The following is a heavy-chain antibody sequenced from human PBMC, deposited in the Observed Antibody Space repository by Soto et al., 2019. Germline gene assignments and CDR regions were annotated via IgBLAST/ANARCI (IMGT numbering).Heavy chain of an antibody. D-gene: IGHD2-8*01. J-gene: IGHJ6*02. V-gene: IGHV1-69*12. CDR2: IIPIFGTA. CDR1: GGTFSSYA. CDR3: GARTRGWKLMVYAILWVDMGMDV. Sequence: QVQLVQSGAEVKKPGSSVKVSCKASGGTFSSYAISWVRQAPGQGLEWMGGIIPIFGTANYAQKFQGRVTITADGATSTAYMELSSLRSEDTAVYYCGARTRGWKLMVYAILWVDMGMDVWGQGTTVTVSS.